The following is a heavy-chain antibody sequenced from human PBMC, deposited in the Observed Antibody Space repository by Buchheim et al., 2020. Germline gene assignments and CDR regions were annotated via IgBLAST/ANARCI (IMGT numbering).Heavy chain of an antibody. CDR2: ISGGSRSI. CDR1: GFTFSSHS. CDR3: ARDSRSAYGMDV. D-gene: IGHD6-6*01. J-gene: IGHJ6*02. Sequence: EVQVVESGGGLVQPGGSLRLSCTASGFTFSSHSMTWVRQAAGKGLEWVSYISGGSRSIFYADSVKGRFTISRDNAKNSLYLQMNSLRAEDTAVYYCARDSRSAYGMDVWGQGTT. V-gene: IGHV3-48*01.